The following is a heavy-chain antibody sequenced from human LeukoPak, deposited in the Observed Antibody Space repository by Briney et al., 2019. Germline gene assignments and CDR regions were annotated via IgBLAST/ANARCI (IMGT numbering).Heavy chain of an antibody. CDR3: AKDMAATIVTAYDH. CDR2: ISWNSLSI. J-gene: IGHJ4*02. CDR1: GFTFDDYA. V-gene: IGHV3-9*01. Sequence: GRSLRLSCAASGFTFDDYAMHWVRQGPGKGLEWVSSISWNSLSIGYADSVKGRFTISRDNAKNSLYLQMNSLRPDDTALYYCAKDMAATIVTAYDHWGQGIQVAVSS. D-gene: IGHD5-12*01.